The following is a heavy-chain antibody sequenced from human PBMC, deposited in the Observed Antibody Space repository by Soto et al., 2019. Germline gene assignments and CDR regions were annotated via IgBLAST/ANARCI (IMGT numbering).Heavy chain of an antibody. CDR1: GLTLSNYA. CDR2: MSGSSSTT. J-gene: IGHJ4*02. D-gene: IGHD1-7*01. V-gene: IGHV3-23*01. CDR3: AKNQERELPRVIDF. Sequence: EVRLLESGGGLVKPGGSLRLSCATSGLTLSNYAMSWVRQAPGGGLEWVSSMSGSSSTTYYADSVRGRFTISRDRSKNTLYLQMRSLRAEDTALYYCAKNQERELPRVIDFWGQGTLVTVSS.